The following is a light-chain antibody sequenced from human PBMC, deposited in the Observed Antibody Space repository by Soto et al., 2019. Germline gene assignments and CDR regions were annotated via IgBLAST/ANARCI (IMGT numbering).Light chain of an antibody. Sequence: DIQMTQSPSSLSASVGDRVTISCRASQTITTYLNWYQQNPVKAPQLLIYGASILQSGVPSRFTGRGSGTGGTLTISSLQPDDFATYPCQQTHSTPWTFGQGTRVEIK. CDR3: QQTHSTPWT. J-gene: IGKJ1*01. CDR1: QTITTY. CDR2: GAS. V-gene: IGKV1-39*01.